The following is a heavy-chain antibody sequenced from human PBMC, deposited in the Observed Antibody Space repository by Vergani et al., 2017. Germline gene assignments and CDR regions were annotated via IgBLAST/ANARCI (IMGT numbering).Heavy chain of an antibody. J-gene: IGHJ6*04. CDR2: ISAYNGNT. CDR3: ARAPKRELWFGELYV. V-gene: IGHV1-18*01. CDR1: GYTFTSYG. D-gene: IGHD3-10*01. Sequence: QVPLVQSGAEVKKPGASVTVSCKASGYTFTSYGISWVRQAPGQGLEWMGWISAYNGNTNYAQKLQGRVTMTSDTSTSTAYMELRSLRSDDTAVYYCARAPKRELWFGELYVWGKGTTVTVSS.